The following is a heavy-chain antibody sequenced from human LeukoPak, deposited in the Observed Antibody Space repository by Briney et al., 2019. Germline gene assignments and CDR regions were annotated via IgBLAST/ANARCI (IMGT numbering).Heavy chain of an antibody. CDR1: GGTFSSYA. J-gene: IGHJ5*01. CDR3: ARGPSDSSGYYANNFFDS. Sequence: SVKVSCKASGGTFSSYAISWVRQAPGQGLEWMGGIIPIFGTANYAQKFQGRVTITADESTSTAYMELSSLRSEDTAVYYCARGPSDSSGYYANNFFDSWGQGTLVTVSS. D-gene: IGHD3-22*01. CDR2: IIPIFGTA. V-gene: IGHV1-69*13.